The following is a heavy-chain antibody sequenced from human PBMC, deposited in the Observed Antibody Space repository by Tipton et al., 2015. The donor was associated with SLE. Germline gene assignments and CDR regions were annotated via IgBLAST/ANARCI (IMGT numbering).Heavy chain of an antibody. D-gene: IGHD4-11*01. Sequence: SLRLSCAASGLTFEDYGMSWVRQTPGKGLEWVSGINWNGGSIAYADSVRGRFTISRDNAKNSLYLQMNSLRAEDTALYYCARDADPSNYGTFDIWGQGTMVAVSS. J-gene: IGHJ3*02. CDR2: INWNGGSI. CDR1: GLTFEDYG. V-gene: IGHV3-20*04. CDR3: ARDADPSNYGTFDI.